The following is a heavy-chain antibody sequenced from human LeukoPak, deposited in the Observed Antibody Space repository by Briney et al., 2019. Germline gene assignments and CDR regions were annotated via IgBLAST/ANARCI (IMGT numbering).Heavy chain of an antibody. CDR1: GGSFSGFY. CDR3: ARRSHSSGWYSAPFDY. V-gene: IGHV4-34*01. J-gene: IGHJ4*02. Sequence: SETLSLTCAVYGGSFSGFYWSWVRQPPGRGLEWIGEIHPSGRTNYSPSLKSRVTISVDTSKNQFSLKLSSVTAADMAVYYCARRSHSSGWYSAPFDYWGQGTLVTVSS. D-gene: IGHD6-19*01. CDR2: IHPSGRT.